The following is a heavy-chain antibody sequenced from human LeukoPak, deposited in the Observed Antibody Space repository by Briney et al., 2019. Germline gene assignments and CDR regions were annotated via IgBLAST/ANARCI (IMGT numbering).Heavy chain of an antibody. J-gene: IGHJ5*02. V-gene: IGHV1-18*01. CDR1: GYTFTSYG. Sequence: ASVKVSCKASGYTFTSYGISWVRQAPGQGLEWMGWISAYNGNTNYAQKFQGRVTMTRDTSIRTAYMELSRLRSDDTAVYYCARDLGRIAAPHHWGQGSLVTVSS. CDR2: ISAYNGNT. D-gene: IGHD6-6*01. CDR3: ARDLGRIAAPHH.